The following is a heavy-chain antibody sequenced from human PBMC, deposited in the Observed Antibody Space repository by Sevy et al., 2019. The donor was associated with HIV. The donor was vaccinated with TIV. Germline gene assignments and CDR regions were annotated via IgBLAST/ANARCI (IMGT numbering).Heavy chain of an antibody. CDR1: GFTFSNTW. J-gene: IGHJ3*02. CDR2: IKSKNDGGTT. V-gene: IGHV3-15*01. D-gene: IGHD4-17*01. CDR3: IIMGWHGCFDI. Sequence: GGSLRLSCAASGFTFSNTWMSWVRQAPGKGLELVGRIKSKNDGGTTDYAAPVIGRFTISRDDSKSTLSLRMNSLKIEDTAVYYCIIMGWHGCFDIWGQGTMVTVSS.